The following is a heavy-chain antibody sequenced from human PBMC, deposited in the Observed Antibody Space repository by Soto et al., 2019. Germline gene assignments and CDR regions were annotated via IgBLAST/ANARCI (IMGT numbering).Heavy chain of an antibody. J-gene: IGHJ4*02. CDR3: ARGKVGSWNGYYTRPHYFDY. D-gene: IGHD3-3*01. Sequence: SETLSLTCAVYGGSFSGYYWSWIRQPPGKGLEWIGEINHSGSTNYNPSLKSRVTISVDTSKNQFSLKLSSVTAADTAVYYCARGKVGSWNGYYTRPHYFDYWSQGTLVTVSS. CDR1: GGSFSGYY. CDR2: INHSGST. V-gene: IGHV4-34*01.